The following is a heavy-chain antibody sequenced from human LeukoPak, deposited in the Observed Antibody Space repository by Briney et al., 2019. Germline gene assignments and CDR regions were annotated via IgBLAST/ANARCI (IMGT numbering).Heavy chain of an antibody. Sequence: GGPLRLSCAASGFIVSSYWMLWVRQAPGKGVEGVSTVSGSGGSTYYAESVKGRFTISRDNSKNTLYLQMNSLRAEDTAVYYCAKGGYGANDDAFDIWGQGTMVTVSS. J-gene: IGHJ3*02. V-gene: IGHV3-23*01. CDR1: GFIVSSYW. D-gene: IGHD4-23*01. CDR2: VSGSGGST. CDR3: AKGGYGANDDAFDI.